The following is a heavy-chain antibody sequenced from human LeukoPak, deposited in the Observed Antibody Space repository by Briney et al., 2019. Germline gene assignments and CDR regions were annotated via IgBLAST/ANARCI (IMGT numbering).Heavy chain of an antibody. CDR3: AREDMWAFDM. V-gene: IGHV3-7*01. J-gene: IGHJ3*02. CDR1: GFTFSHYW. CDR2: IKPDGSEK. D-gene: IGHD2-15*01. Sequence: PGGSLRLSCAASGFTFSHYWMSWVRQAPGKVLEWVANIKPDGSEKDYVDSVKGRFTISRDNAKNSLYLQMDSLRAEDTAVYYCAREDMWAFDMWGQGTMVTLSS.